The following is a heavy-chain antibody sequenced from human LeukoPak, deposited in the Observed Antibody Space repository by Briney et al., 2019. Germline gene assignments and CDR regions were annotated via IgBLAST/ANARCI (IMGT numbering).Heavy chain of an antibody. Sequence: ASVKVSCKASGYTFTSYDINWVRQATGQGPEWMGWMNPSSGNTGYAQRFQGRVTMTRDTSISTAHLELSSLRSEDTAVYYCASHTYYYSSGSFGHWGQGTLVTVSS. D-gene: IGHD3-10*01. CDR3: ASHTYYYSSGSFGH. V-gene: IGHV1-8*01. CDR2: MNPSSGNT. CDR1: GYTFTSYD. J-gene: IGHJ4*02.